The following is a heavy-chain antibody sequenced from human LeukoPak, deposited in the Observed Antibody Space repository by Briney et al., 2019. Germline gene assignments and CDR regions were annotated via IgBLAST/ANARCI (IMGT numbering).Heavy chain of an antibody. CDR1: GFTFDDYA. Sequence: LTGGSLRLSCAASGFTFDDYAMPWVRQAPGKGLEWVSGISWNSGSIGYADSVKGRFTISRDNAKNSLYLQMNSLRAEDTALYYCAKDETYYYDSSGYYVFHDAFDIWGQGTMVTVSS. CDR3: AKDETYYYDSSGYYVFHDAFDI. D-gene: IGHD3-22*01. J-gene: IGHJ3*02. V-gene: IGHV3-9*01. CDR2: ISWNSGSI.